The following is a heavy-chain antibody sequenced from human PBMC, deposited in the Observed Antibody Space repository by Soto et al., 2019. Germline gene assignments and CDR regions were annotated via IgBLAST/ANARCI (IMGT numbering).Heavy chain of an antibody. CDR2: ISGSGGST. CDR3: AKDVVRGVTPWFDT. CDR1: GFTFSSYA. Sequence: WGSLRLSCAASGFTFSSYAMSWVRQTPGKGLEWGSAISGSGGSTYYADSVKGRFTISRDNSKNTRYLQMNSLRADDTAVYYCAKDVVRGVTPWFDTWGQGTLVTVSS. D-gene: IGHD3-10*01. V-gene: IGHV3-23*01. J-gene: IGHJ5*02.